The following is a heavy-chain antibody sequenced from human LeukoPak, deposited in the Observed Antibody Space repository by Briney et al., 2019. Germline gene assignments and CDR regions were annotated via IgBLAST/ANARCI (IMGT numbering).Heavy chain of an antibody. CDR2: INPNSGGT. Sequence: ASVKVSCKASGYTFTGYYMHWVRQAPGQRLEWMVGINPNSGGTNYAQKFQGRVTMTRDTSISTAYMELSRLRSDDTAVYYCARGPYSSSWAEYFQHWGQGTLVTVSS. V-gene: IGHV1-2*02. CDR1: GYTFTGYY. J-gene: IGHJ1*01. D-gene: IGHD6-13*01. CDR3: ARGPYSSSWAEYFQH.